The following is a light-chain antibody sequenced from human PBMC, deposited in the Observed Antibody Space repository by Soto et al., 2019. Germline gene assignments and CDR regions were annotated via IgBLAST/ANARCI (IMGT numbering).Light chain of an antibody. J-gene: IGKJ5*01. CDR1: QSVSSNY. Sequence: DIVLTQSPGTLSLSPGERATLSCRASQSVSSNYLAWYQQKPGQAPRLLIYGASTRATGVPDRFSGSGSGTDFTLTISRLEPEDFAVYHCQQYSSSPSFGQGTRLAIK. CDR3: QQYSSSPS. V-gene: IGKV3-20*01. CDR2: GAS.